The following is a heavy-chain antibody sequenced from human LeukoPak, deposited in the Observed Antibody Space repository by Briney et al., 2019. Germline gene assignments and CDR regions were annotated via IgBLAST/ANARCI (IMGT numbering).Heavy chain of an antibody. Sequence: PGGSLRLSCAASGFTVSSNYMSWVRQAPGKGLEWVSAISGSGGSTYYADSVKGRFTISRDNSKNTLYLQMNSLRAEDTAVYYCAATRLPAAMSLMDYWGQGTLVTVSS. CDR1: GFTVSSNY. D-gene: IGHD2-2*01. J-gene: IGHJ4*02. CDR3: AATRLPAAMSLMDY. V-gene: IGHV3-23*01. CDR2: ISGSGGST.